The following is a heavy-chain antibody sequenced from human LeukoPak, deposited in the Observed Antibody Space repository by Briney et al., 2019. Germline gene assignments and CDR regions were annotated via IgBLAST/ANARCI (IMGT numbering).Heavy chain of an antibody. CDR2: ISGSGGST. V-gene: IGHV3-23*01. CDR1: GFTFSSHV. Sequence: GGSLRLSCAASGFTFSSHVMIWVRQAPGKGLEWVSAISGSGGSTYYADSVKGRFTISRDNSKNTLYLQLNSLRAEDTAVYYCAKDQRYYSSSWSAGSWGQGTLVTVSS. D-gene: IGHD6-13*01. J-gene: IGHJ4*02. CDR3: AKDQRYYSSSWSAGS.